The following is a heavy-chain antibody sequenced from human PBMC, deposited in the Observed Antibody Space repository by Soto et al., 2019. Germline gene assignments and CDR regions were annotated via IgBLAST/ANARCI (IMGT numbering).Heavy chain of an antibody. CDR2: IWYDGSNK. CDR3: ARGRGSSYFDY. D-gene: IGHD1-26*01. CDR1: GFTFSSYG. Sequence: QVQLVESGGGVVQPGRSLRLSCAASGFTFSSYGMHWVRQAPGKGLEWVAVIWYDGSNKYYADSVKGRFTISRDNSKNTLYLQMNSLRAEDTAVYYCARGRGSSYFDYWGQGTLVTVSS. V-gene: IGHV3-33*01. J-gene: IGHJ4*02.